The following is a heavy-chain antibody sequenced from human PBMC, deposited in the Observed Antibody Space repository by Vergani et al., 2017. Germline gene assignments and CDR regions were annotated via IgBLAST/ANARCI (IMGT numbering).Heavy chain of an antibody. CDR2: ISSSSSTI. D-gene: IGHD2-21*01. Sequence: EVQLLESGGGLVQPGGSLRLSCAASGFTFSSYSMNWVRQAPGKGLEWVSYISSSSSTIDYADSVKGRFTISRDDSKNTVYLQINSLRAEDTAFYYCADLYGDDGFSPFWGQGTLVTVSS. CDR1: GFTFSSYS. V-gene: IGHV3-48*01. J-gene: IGHJ4*02. CDR3: ADLYGDDGFSPF.